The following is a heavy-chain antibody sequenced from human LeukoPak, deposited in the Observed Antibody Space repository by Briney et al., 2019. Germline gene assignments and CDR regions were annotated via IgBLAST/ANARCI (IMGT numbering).Heavy chain of an antibody. CDR3: ARGPSITMVRGGQWYYYMDV. CDR2: INPSGGST. J-gene: IGHJ6*03. D-gene: IGHD3-10*01. CDR1: GYTFTSYY. Sequence: ASVKVSCKASGYTFTSYYMHWVRQAPGQGLEWMGIINPSGGSTNYAQKFQGRVTMTRVTSTNTVYMELSSLRSEDTAVYYCARGPSITMVRGGQWYYYMDVWGKGTTVTISS. V-gene: IGHV1-46*01.